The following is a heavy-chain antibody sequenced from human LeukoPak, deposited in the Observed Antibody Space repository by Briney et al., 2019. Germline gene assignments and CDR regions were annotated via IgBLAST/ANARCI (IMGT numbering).Heavy chain of an antibody. Sequence: GGSLRLSCAASGFTFSSYAMSWVRQAPGKGLEWVSALSGSGGSTYYADSVKGRFTTSRDNSKNTLNLQMNSLRAEDTAIYYCAKSLGSVVVTANDYWGQGTLVTVSS. CDR1: GFTFSSYA. V-gene: IGHV3-23*01. CDR2: LSGSGGST. CDR3: AKSLGSVVVTANDY. J-gene: IGHJ4*02. D-gene: IGHD2-21*02.